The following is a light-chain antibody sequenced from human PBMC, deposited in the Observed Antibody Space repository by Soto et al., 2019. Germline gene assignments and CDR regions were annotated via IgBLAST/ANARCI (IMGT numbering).Light chain of an antibody. V-gene: IGLV1-40*01. CDR2: GKN. CDR1: SSNIGTGYD. CDR3: QSYDSRLSAWV. Sequence: QAVVTQPPSVSGAPGQRVTISCTGSSSNIGTGYDVHWYQQLPGIAPKLLIYGKNHRPSGVPDRLSGSKSGTSASLAITGLQAEDEADYYCQSYDSRLSAWVFGGGTKLTVL. J-gene: IGLJ3*02.